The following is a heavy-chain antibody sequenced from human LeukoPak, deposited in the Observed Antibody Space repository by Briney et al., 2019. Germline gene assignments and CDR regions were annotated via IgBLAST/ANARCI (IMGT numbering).Heavy chain of an antibody. CDR3: ARDLSARYYYGSGSQFDY. CDR1: GYTFTSYY. CDR2: INPSGGST. D-gene: IGHD3-10*01. Sequence: ASVKVSCKASGYTFTSYYMHWVRQAPGQGLEWMGIINPSGGSTSYAQKFQGRVTMTRDTSASTVYMELSSLRSEDTAVYYCARDLSARYYYGSGSQFDYWGQGTLVTVSS. J-gene: IGHJ4*02. V-gene: IGHV1-46*01.